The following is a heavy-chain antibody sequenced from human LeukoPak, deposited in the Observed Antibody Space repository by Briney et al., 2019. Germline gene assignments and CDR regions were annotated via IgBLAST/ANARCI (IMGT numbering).Heavy chain of an antibody. V-gene: IGHV3-30*02. D-gene: IGHD3-22*01. CDR1: GGSISSGGYY. CDR3: AKPANYYDSSGYSDY. J-gene: IGHJ4*02. Sequence: LSLTCTVSGGSISSGGYYWSWIRQAPGKGLEWVAFIRCDGSNKYYADSVKGRFTISRDNSKNTLYLQMNSLRAEDTAVYYCAKPANYYDSSGYSDYWGQGTLVTVSS. CDR2: IRCDGSNK.